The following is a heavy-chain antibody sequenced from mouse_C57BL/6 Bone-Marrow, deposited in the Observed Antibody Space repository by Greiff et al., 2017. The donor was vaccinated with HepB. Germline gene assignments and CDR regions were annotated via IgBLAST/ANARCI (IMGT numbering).Heavy chain of an antibody. CDR3: ARGPITTVVATDY. CDR2: IDPSDSYT. J-gene: IGHJ2*01. V-gene: IGHV1-50*01. Sequence: QVQLKQPGAELVKPGASVKLSCKASGYTFTSYWMQWVKQRPGQGLEWIGEIDPSDSYTNYNQKFKGKATLTVDTSSSTAYMQLSSLTSEDSAVYYCARGPITTVVATDYWGQGTTLTVSS. D-gene: IGHD1-1*01. CDR1: GYTFTSYW.